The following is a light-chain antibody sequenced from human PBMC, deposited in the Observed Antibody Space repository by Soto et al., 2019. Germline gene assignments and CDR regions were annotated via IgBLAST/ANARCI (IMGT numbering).Light chain of an antibody. J-gene: IGKJ1*01. V-gene: IGKV1-39*01. CDR2: DAS. Sequence: IHMTHLPYTLSASLRPRVTITCRPTQCISSWLAWYQQKPGKASKLLIYDASSLASGVPSRFSGSGSGTDFTLTISSLQPEDFANYYCQQSYSTTSDRPTRTFGQGTKVDIK. CDR3: QQSYSTTSDRPTRT. CDR1: QCISSW.